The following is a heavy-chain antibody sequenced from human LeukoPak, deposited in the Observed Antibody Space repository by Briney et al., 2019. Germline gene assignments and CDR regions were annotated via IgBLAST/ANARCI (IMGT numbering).Heavy chain of an antibody. D-gene: IGHD5-18*01. J-gene: IGHJ6*02. CDR2: ISGDGGIT. CDR1: GFTFYDDA. Sequence: GGSLRLSCAASGFTFYDDAMHWVCQAPGEGLEWVSLISGDGGITYYADSVKGRFTISRDNSQNSLYLQMNSLRTEDTALYYCAKDWAVDTAMAARSYYYYGMDVWGQGTTVTVSS. V-gene: IGHV3-43*02. CDR3: AKDWAVDTAMAARSYYYYGMDV.